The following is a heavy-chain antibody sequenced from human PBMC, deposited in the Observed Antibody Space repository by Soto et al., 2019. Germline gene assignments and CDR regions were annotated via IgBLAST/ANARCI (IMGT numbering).Heavy chain of an antibody. CDR3: ARLGSLPVSSSWYYFDY. Sequence: SETLSLTCTVSGGSISSSSYYWGWIRQPPGKGLEWIGSIYYSGSTYYNPSLKSRVTISVDTSKNQFSLKLSSVTAADPAVYYCARLGSLPVSSSWYYFDYWGQGTLVTVSS. J-gene: IGHJ4*02. CDR1: GGSISSSSYY. D-gene: IGHD6-13*01. CDR2: IYYSGST. V-gene: IGHV4-39*01.